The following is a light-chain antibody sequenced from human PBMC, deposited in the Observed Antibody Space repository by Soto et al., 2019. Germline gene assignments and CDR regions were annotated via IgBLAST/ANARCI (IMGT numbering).Light chain of an antibody. J-gene: IGKJ5*01. V-gene: IGKV1-33*01. CDR3: QQYDILPIT. CDR1: QDINIY. Sequence: DIHITQSPSSISSSVVDRVTITCQATQDINIYLNWYQQKPGKAPNLLIYDASNLEIGVPSRFSGSGSGTHFTFTISSLQTEDIGTYYCQQYDILPITFGRGTRLEIK. CDR2: DAS.